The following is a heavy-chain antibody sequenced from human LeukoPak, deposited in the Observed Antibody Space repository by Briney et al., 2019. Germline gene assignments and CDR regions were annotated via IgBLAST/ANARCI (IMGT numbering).Heavy chain of an antibody. CDR3: ARDFKVDSSYSYGDHLDY. D-gene: IGHD5-18*01. J-gene: IGHJ4*02. CDR2: INPNSGGT. Sequence: ASVKVSCKASGYTFTGYYMHWVRQAPGQGLEWMGWINPNSGGTNYAQKFQGRVTMTRDTSISTAYMELSRLRSDDTAVYYCARDFKVDSSYSYGDHLDYWGQGTLVTVSS. V-gene: IGHV1-2*02. CDR1: GYTFTGYY.